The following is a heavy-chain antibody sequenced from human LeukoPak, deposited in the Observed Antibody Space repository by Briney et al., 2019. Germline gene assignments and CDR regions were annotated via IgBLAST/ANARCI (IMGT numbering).Heavy chain of an antibody. CDR2: IQYDGSKK. D-gene: IGHD3-10*01. V-gene: IGHV3-30*02. Sequence: GGSLRLTCEASGFTLITSGMHWVRQAPGKGLEWVTFIQYDGSKKYYADSVKGRFTISRDNSRNTLYLYMNSLRGEDSAVYYCAKDRTDYYGSGSYIDYWGQGTLVTVSS. CDR1: GFTLITSG. CDR3: AKDRTDYYGSGSYIDY. J-gene: IGHJ4*02.